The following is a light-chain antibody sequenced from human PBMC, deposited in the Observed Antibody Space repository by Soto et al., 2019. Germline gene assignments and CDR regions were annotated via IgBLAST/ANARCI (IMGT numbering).Light chain of an antibody. Sequence: EIVLTQAAAALSKKPGERATLSCRASQSVSSYLAWYQQKPGQAPRLLIYDASNRATGIPARFSGSGSGTDFTLTISSLEPEDFAVYYCQQRSNSWTFGQGTKVDIK. J-gene: IGKJ1*01. CDR2: DAS. CDR1: QSVSSY. V-gene: IGKV3-11*01. CDR3: QQRSNSWT.